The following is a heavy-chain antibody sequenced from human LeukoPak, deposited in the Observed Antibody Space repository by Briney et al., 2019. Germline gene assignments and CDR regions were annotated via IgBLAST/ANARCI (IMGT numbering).Heavy chain of an antibody. CDR3: ARGDSNLRAGGVSWFDP. D-gene: IGHD4-11*01. Sequence: GGSLRLSCAASGFTFSSYAMHWVRQAPGKGLEWVAVISYDGSNKYYADSVKGRFTISRDNSKNTLYLQMNSLRAEDTAVYYCARGDSNLRAGGVSWFDPWGQGTLVTVSS. V-gene: IGHV3-30-3*01. CDR2: ISYDGSNK. CDR1: GFTFSSYA. J-gene: IGHJ5*02.